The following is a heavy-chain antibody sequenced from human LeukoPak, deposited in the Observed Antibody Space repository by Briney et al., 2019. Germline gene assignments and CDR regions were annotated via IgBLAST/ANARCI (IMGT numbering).Heavy chain of an antibody. Sequence: GGSLRLSCAASGFTFDDYAMSWVPQAPGKGLEWVSGINWNGGSTGHADSVKGRFTISRDNAKNSLYLQMKSLRAEDTALYYCARTGYSSSWYNGDCWGQGTLVTVSS. V-gene: IGHV3-20*04. CDR2: INWNGGST. CDR1: GFTFDDYA. D-gene: IGHD6-13*01. CDR3: ARTGYSSSWYNGDC. J-gene: IGHJ4*02.